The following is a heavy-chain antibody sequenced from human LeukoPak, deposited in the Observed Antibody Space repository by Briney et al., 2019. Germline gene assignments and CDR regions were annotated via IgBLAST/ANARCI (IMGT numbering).Heavy chain of an antibody. J-gene: IGHJ4*02. CDR1: GISFSGYA. CDR2: ISYDGSNK. Sequence: GSLRLSCAVSGISFSGYAMHWVRQAPGKGLEWVAVISYDGSNKYYADSVKGRFTISRDNSKNTLYLQMNSLRAEDTAVYYCARAPYGSGEPPLDYWGQGTLVTVSS. CDR3: ARAPYGSGEPPLDY. V-gene: IGHV3-30*19. D-gene: IGHD3-10*01.